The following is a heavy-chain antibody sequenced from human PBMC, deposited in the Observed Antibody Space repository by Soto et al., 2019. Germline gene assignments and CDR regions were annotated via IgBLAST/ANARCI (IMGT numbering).Heavy chain of an antibody. CDR1: GFNLRDQA. CDR3: AKTYTGG. J-gene: IGHJ4*02. V-gene: IGHV3-23*01. CDR2: ISGMEDRT. D-gene: IGHD3-10*01. Sequence: LQSGGGIAQPGGSLRLSCTASGFNLRDQALSWVRQAPGGGLEWVSGISGMEDRTNYADFVKGRFFISKDRAKNTLNLQMNGRRDDDPAVYYCAKTYTGGWGQGTQVTVSS.